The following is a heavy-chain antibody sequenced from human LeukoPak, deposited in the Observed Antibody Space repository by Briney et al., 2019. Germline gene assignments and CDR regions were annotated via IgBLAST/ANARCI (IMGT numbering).Heavy chain of an antibody. V-gene: IGHV3-9*01. J-gene: IGHJ4*02. CDR3: ARDPVEWELLLDY. CDR2: ISWNSGSI. Sequence: GGSLRLSCAGSGFIFNNYAMHWVRQPPGKGLEWVSGISWNSGSIDYADSVKGRFFISRDNARNLVYLQMASLRVGDTAIYYCARDPVEWELLLDYWGQGTPVTVSS. CDR1: GFIFNNYA. D-gene: IGHD1-26*01.